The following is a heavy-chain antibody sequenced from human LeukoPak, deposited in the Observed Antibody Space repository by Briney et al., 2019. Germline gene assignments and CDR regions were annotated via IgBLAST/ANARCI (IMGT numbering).Heavy chain of an antibody. Sequence: ASVKVSCEASGYTFTSYGISWVRQAPGQGLEWMGWISAYNGNTNYAQKLQGRVTMTTDTSTSTAYMELRSLRSDDTAVYYCARDTRYYDSSGHFDYWGQGTLVTVSS. J-gene: IGHJ4*02. D-gene: IGHD3-22*01. V-gene: IGHV1-18*01. CDR1: GYTFTSYG. CDR3: ARDTRYYDSSGHFDY. CDR2: ISAYNGNT.